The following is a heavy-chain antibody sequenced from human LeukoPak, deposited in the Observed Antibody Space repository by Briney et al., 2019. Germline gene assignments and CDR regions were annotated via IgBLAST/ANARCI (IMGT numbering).Heavy chain of an antibody. V-gene: IGHV5-51*01. CDR1: GYNFTIYW. CDR2: IYPGDSDT. CDR3: AIFDFLFGEIDNWFDP. J-gene: IGHJ5*02. Sequence: GESLKISCKGSGYNFTIYWIGWVRQMPGKGLEWMRVIYPGDSDTRYSPSFQGQVTISADKSISTAYLQWSSLKASDTAMYYCAIFDFLFGEIDNWFDPWGQGTLVTVSS. D-gene: IGHD3-3*01.